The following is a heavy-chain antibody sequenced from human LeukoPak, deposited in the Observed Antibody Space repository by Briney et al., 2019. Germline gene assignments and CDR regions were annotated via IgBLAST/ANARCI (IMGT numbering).Heavy chain of an antibody. D-gene: IGHD6-25*01. CDR2: ISRSGGST. CDR1: GFTFSSHG. CDR3: AKDAAYFYYMDV. J-gene: IGHJ6*03. V-gene: IGHV3-23*01. Sequence: PGGSLRLSCVASGFTFSSHGMSWARQAPGKGLEWVSAISRSGGSTYYADSVKGRFRISRDNSVDTLYLQMNSLRAEDTAVYYCAKDAAYFYYMDVWGKGTTVTVSS.